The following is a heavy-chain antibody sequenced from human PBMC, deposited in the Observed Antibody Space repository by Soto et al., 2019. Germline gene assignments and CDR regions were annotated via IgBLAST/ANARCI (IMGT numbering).Heavy chain of an antibody. Sequence: GGSLRLSCAASGFTFSSYSMNWVRQAPGKGLEWVSYISSSSSTIYYADSVKGRFTISRDNAKNSLYLQMNSLRAEDTAVYYCARDADQLLWFGELLFSPFDYWGQGTLVTVSS. CDR3: ARDADQLLWFGELLFSPFDY. V-gene: IGHV3-48*01. CDR1: GFTFSSYS. J-gene: IGHJ4*02. CDR2: ISSSSSTI. D-gene: IGHD3-10*01.